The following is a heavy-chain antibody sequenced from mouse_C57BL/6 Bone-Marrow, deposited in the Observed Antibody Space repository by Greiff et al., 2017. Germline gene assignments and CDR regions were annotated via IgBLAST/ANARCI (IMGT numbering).Heavy chain of an antibody. CDR3: SRLRSYYYGGDYYAMDY. Sequence: VQLVESGPELVKPGASVKISCKASGYTFTDYYIHWVKQRPGQGLEWIGWIFPGSGSTYYNEKFKGKATLTVDKSSSTAYMLLSSLTSEDAAVYFCSRLRSYYYGGDYYAMDYWGQGTSLTVSS. V-gene: IGHV1-75*01. CDR2: IFPGSGST. CDR1: GYTFTDYY. D-gene: IGHD1-1*01. J-gene: IGHJ4*01.